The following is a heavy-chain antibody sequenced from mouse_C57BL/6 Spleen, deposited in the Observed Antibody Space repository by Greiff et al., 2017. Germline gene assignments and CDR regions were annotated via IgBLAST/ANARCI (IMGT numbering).Heavy chain of an antibody. D-gene: IGHD2-2*01. CDR2: IDPSDSET. V-gene: IGHV1-52*01. J-gene: IGHJ4*01. CDR3: ARKGVTTGMDY. Sequence: QVQLQQPGAELVRPGSSVKLSCKASGYTFTSYWLHWVKQRPIQGLEWIGNIDPSDSETHYNQKFKDKATLTVDKSSSTAYMQLSSLTSEDSAVYYCARKGVTTGMDYWGQGTSVTVSS. CDR1: GYTFTSYW.